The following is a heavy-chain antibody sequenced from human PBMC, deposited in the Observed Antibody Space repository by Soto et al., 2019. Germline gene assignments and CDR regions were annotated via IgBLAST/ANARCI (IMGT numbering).Heavy chain of an antibody. CDR2: INSDGSST. J-gene: IGHJ4*02. Sequence: GGSLRLSCAASGFTFSSYWMHWVRQAPGKGLVWVSRINSDGSSTSYADSVKGRFTSSRDNAKSTLYLQMNSLRAEDTAVYYCVRTSLVVAAATREDYWGQGTLVTVSS. CDR1: GFTFSSYW. CDR3: VRTSLVVAAATREDY. V-gene: IGHV3-74*01. D-gene: IGHD2-15*01.